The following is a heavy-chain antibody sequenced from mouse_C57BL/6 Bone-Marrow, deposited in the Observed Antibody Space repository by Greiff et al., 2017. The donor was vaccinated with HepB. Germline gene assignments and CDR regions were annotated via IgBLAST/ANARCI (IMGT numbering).Heavy chain of an antibody. CDR2: INPYNGGT. CDR1: GYTFTDYY. J-gene: IGHJ4*01. Sequence: VQLQQSGPVLVKPGASVKMSCKASGYTFTDYYMNWVKQSHGKSLEWIGVINPYNGGTSYNQKFKGKATLTVDKSSSTAYMELNSLTSEDSAVYYCASSYYYGSSYVTYYAMDYWGQGTSVTVSS. CDR3: ASSYYYGSSYVTYYAMDY. V-gene: IGHV1-19*01. D-gene: IGHD1-1*01.